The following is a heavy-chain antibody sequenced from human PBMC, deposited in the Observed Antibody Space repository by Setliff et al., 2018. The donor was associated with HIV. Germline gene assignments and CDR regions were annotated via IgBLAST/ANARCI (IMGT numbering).Heavy chain of an antibody. V-gene: IGHV3-7*01. J-gene: IGHJ3*02. CDR2: MNPRDSEI. D-gene: IGHD6-25*01. CDR1: GFTLTDFP. CDR3: AREGRRLPFNDAFDI. Sequence: GGTLRLSCKTSGFTLTDFPMYWVRQVPGKGLEWVACMNPRDSEIYYVDSVKGRFTLSSDNAGNSLYLQMNSLRVDDTAVYYCAREGRRLPFNDAFDIWGHGTMVTVSS.